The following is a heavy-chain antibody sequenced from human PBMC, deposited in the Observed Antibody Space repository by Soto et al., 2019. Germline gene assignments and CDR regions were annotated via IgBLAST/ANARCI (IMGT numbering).Heavy chain of an antibody. Sequence: ASVKVSCKASGFTFVMYAIHWARQAPGQGLEWMAWINAGNGHTTYSQEFQGRVTITRDTSARTVYMELRSLRFEDTATYYCARAGWFAEGYFDFWGQGTPVTVSS. CDR2: INAGNGHT. CDR1: GFTFVMYA. V-gene: IGHV1-3*01. CDR3: ARAGWFAEGYFDF. J-gene: IGHJ4*02. D-gene: IGHD3-10*01.